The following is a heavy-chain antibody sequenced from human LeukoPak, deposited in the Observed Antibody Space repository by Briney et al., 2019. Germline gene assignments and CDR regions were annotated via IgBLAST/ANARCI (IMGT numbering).Heavy chain of an antibody. J-gene: IGHJ4*02. D-gene: IGHD3-3*01. Sequence: GASVKVSCKASGYTFTSYGISWVRQAPGQGLEWMGWISAYNGNTNYAQKLQGRVTMTTDTSTSTAYMELRSLRSDDTAVYYCATVEARRRLIEWYFLWTFAYWGQGTLVTVSS. CDR1: GYTFTSYG. CDR2: ISAYNGNT. CDR3: ATVEARRRLIEWYFLWTFAY. V-gene: IGHV1-18*01.